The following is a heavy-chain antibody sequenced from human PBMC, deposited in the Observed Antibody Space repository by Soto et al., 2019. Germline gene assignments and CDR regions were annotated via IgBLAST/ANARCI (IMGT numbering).Heavy chain of an antibody. CDR3: AKDDYGSGSYYRDY. J-gene: IGHJ4*02. CDR2: ISGSGGST. Sequence: GGSLRLSCAASGFTFSSYAMSWVRQAPGKGLEWVSAISGSGGSTYYADSVKGRFTISRDNSKNTLYLQMNSLRAEDTAVYYCAKDDYGSGSYYRDYWGQGTLVTVSS. D-gene: IGHD3-10*01. V-gene: IGHV3-23*01. CDR1: GFTFSSYA.